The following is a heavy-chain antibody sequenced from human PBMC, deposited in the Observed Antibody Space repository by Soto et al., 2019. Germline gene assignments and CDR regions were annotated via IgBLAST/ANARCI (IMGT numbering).Heavy chain of an antibody. D-gene: IGHD1-26*01. J-gene: IGHJ4*02. CDR2: ISAYNGNT. Sequence: GASVKVSCKASGYTFTSYGISWVRQAPGQGLEWMRWISAYNGNTNYAQKLQGRVTMTTDTSTSTAYMELRSLRSDDTAVYYCAREGRIVGATTFDYWGQGTLVTVSS. CDR1: GYTFTSYG. V-gene: IGHV1-18*01. CDR3: AREGRIVGATTFDY.